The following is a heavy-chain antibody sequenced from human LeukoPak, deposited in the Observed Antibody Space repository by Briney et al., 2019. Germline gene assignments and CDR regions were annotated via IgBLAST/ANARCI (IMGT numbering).Heavy chain of an antibody. CDR2: INHSGST. Sequence: PSETLSLTCAVYGGSFSGYYWSWIRQPPGKGLEWIGEINHSGSTNYNPSLKSRVTISVDTSKNQFSLKLSSVTAADTAVYYCARGGRDDAFDIWGQGTMVTVSS. J-gene: IGHJ3*02. V-gene: IGHV4-34*01. CDR1: GGSFSGYY. CDR3: ARGGRDDAFDI.